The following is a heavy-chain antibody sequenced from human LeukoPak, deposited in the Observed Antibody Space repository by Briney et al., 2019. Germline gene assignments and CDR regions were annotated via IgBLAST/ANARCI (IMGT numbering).Heavy chain of an antibody. V-gene: IGHV3-30*18. J-gene: IGHJ6*02. CDR3: AKGVVAATNAAYYGMDV. CDR2: ISYDESDK. CDR1: GFTFSSYW. Sequence: PGGSLRLSCAASGFTFSSYWMHWVRQAPGKGLEWVAVISYDESDKYYADSVKGRFTISRDNSKNTLYLQMNSLRPEDTAVYYCAKGVVAATNAAYYGMDVWGQGTTVTVSS. D-gene: IGHD2-15*01.